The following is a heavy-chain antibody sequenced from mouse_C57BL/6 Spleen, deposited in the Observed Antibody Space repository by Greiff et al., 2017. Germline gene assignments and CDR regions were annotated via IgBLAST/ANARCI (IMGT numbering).Heavy chain of an antibody. CDR1: GYTFTSYW. Sequence: QVQLQQPGAELVKPGASVKLSCKASGYTFTSYWMQWVKQRPGQGLEWIGEIDPSNGYTNYNQKFKDKATLTVDKSSSTAYMQLSSLTSEDSAVYYWASRSDYCGCGSPWFGYWGPGTLVTVSA. D-gene: IGHD1-1*01. CDR2: IDPSNGYT. J-gene: IGHJ3*01. V-gene: IGHV1-50*01. CDR3: ASRSDYCGCGSPWFGY.